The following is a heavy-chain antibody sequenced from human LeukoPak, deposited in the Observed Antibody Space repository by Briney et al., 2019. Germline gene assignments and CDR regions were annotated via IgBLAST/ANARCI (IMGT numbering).Heavy chain of an antibody. CDR1: GFTFSSYS. V-gene: IGHV3-21*01. CDR3: ATSAMVSAGFDY. J-gene: IGHJ4*02. Sequence: GGSLRLSCAASGFTFSSYSMNWVRQAPGKGLEWVSSISSSSRYIYYADSVKGRFTISRDNAKNSLYLQMNSLRAEDTAVYYCATSAMVSAGFDYWGQGTLVTVSS. CDR2: ISSSSRYI. D-gene: IGHD5-18*01.